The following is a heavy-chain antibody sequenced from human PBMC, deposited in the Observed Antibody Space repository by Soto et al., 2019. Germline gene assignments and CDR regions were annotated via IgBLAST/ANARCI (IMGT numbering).Heavy chain of an antibody. Sequence: QLVQSGAEVKKTGASVKVSCKASGYTFTAYAISWVRQAPGQGLEWMGWISTYSGNTNYAQKLQGRVTITADTAASTAYMELRSLRSDDTAVYYCARDLHDLLTGSLYFDPWGQGTLVTGSS. J-gene: IGHJ5*02. CDR2: ISTYSGNT. V-gene: IGHV1-18*01. D-gene: IGHD3-9*01. CDR3: ARDLHDLLTGSLYFDP. CDR1: GYTFTAYA.